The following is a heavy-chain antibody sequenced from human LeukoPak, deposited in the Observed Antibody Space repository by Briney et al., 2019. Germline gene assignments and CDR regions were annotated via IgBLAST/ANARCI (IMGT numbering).Heavy chain of an antibody. D-gene: IGHD2-21*02. V-gene: IGHV4-61*02. Sequence: SETLSLTCTVSGGSISSGSYYWSWIRQRAGKGLEWIGRIYTSGSTNYNPSLKSRVTISVDTSKNQFSLKLSSVTAADTAVYYCARYCGGDCYSYYFDYWGQGTLVTVSS. CDR2: IYTSGST. CDR1: GGSISSGSYY. CDR3: ARYCGGDCYSYYFDY. J-gene: IGHJ4*02.